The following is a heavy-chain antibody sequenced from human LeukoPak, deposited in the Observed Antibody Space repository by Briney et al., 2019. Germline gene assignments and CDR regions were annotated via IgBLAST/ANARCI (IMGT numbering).Heavy chain of an antibody. Sequence: GGSLRLSCVASGFTLSSHNINWVRQAPGKGLEWVSHISSSGSITYYGDSVKGRITISRDNAKNSESLYMNSLRAEDSAVYYCARPGITAFDIWGQGTMVTVSS. CDR1: GFTLSSHN. J-gene: IGHJ3*02. CDR3: ARPGITAFDI. CDR2: ISSSGSIT. D-gene: IGHD3-10*01. V-gene: IGHV3-48*01.